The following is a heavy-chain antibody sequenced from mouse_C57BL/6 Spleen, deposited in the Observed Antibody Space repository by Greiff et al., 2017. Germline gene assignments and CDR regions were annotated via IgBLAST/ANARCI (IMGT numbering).Heavy chain of an antibody. Sequence: VHLVESGGGLVKPGGSLKLSCAASGFTFSEYGLHWVRQAPEKGLEWVAYISSGSSTIYYAVTVKGRFTISRDNAKNTLFLQMTSLRSEDTALYYCAREGLDYWGQGTTLTVAS. CDR1: GFTFSEYG. J-gene: IGHJ2*01. CDR2: ISSGSSTI. CDR3: AREGLDY. V-gene: IGHV5-17*01.